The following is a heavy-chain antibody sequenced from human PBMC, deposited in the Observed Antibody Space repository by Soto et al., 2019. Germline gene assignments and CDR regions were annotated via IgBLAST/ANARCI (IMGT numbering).Heavy chain of an antibody. CDR3: ARDALIGCSSTSCDFYGMDV. V-gene: IGHV3-33*01. CDR2: IWYDGSNK. J-gene: IGHJ6*02. CDR1: GFTFSSYG. Sequence: VQLVESGGGVVQPGRSLRLSCAASGFTFSSYGMHWVRQAPGKGLEWVAVIWYDGSNKYYADSVKGRFTISRDNSKNTLYLQMNSLRAEDTAVYYCARDALIGCSSTSCDFYGMDVWGQGTTVTVSS. D-gene: IGHD2-2*01.